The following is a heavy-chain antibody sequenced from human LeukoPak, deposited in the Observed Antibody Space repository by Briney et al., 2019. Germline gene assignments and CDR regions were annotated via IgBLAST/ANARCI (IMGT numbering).Heavy chain of an antibody. J-gene: IGHJ4*02. Sequence: GASVKVSCKASGYTFTGYYMHWVRQAPGQGLEWMGWINPNSGGTNYAQKFQGRVTMTRDTSISTAYMEQSRLRSADTAVYYCATVSRTTTALDSWAQGPLVTVPS. CDR3: ATVSRTTTALDS. CDR2: INPNSGGT. D-gene: IGHD1-14*01. CDR1: GYTFTGYY. V-gene: IGHV1-2*02.